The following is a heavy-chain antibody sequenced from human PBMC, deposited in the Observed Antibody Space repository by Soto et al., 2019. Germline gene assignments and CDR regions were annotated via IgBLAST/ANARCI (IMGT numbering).Heavy chain of an antibody. J-gene: IGHJ4*02. CDR1: GGSVSSGSYY. Sequence: PSETLSLTCTVSGGSVSSGSYYWSWIRQPPGKGLEWIGYIYYSGSTNYNPSLKSRVTISVDTSKNQFSLKLSSVTAADTAVYYCARGSGYNIDYWGQGTLVTVSS. CDR3: ARGSGYNIDY. CDR2: IYYSGST. D-gene: IGHD3-22*01. V-gene: IGHV4-61*01.